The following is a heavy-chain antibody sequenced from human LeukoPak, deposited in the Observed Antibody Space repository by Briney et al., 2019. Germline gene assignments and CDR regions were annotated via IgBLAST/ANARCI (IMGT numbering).Heavy chain of an antibody. J-gene: IGHJ5*02. D-gene: IGHD5-18*01. CDR2: VYYSGST. Sequence: SETLSLTCTVSGGSISSSSDYWGWIRQPPGKGLEWIGSVYYSGSTYYNPSLKSRVTISVDTSKNQSSLKLSSVTAADTAVYYCARRSNTAMATDWFDPWGQGTLVTVSS. CDR3: ARRSNTAMATDWFDP. V-gene: IGHV4-39*01. CDR1: GGSISSSSDY.